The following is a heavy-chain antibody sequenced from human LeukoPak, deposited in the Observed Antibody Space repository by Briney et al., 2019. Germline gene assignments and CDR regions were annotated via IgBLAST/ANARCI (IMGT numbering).Heavy chain of an antibody. V-gene: IGHV3-23*01. CDR2: ISGSGGST. CDR3: ARGPEATDIYYYYMDV. D-gene: IGHD1-26*01. Sequence: GGSLRLSCAASGFTFSSYGMSWVRQAPGKGLEWVSAISGSGGSTYYADSVKGRFTISRDNAKNSLYLQMNSLRAEDTAVYYCARGPEATDIYYYYMDVWGKGTTVTVSS. J-gene: IGHJ6*03. CDR1: GFTFSSYG.